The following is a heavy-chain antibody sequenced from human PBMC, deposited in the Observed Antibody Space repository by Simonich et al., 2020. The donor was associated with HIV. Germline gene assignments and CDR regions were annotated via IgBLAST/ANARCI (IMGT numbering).Heavy chain of an antibody. CDR1: GFTFSYYG. CDR3: ARGLHINSWYWYFDL. Sequence: VQLVESGGGLVQPGGSLRLSCAASGFTFSYYGMHWVRQAPGKGLEWVAIIWFHGSNIDYGDSVKGRLTNSRDNSNNTLYLQMNSLRAEDTAVYYCARGLHINSWYWYFDLWGRGTLVTVSS. J-gene: IGHJ2*01. V-gene: IGHV3-33*08. D-gene: IGHD6-13*01. CDR2: IWFHGSNI.